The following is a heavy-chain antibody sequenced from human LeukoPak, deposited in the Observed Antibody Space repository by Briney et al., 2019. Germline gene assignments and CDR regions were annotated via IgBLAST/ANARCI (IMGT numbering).Heavy chain of an antibody. CDR2: NSSSSSYI. Sequence: GGSLRLSCAASGFTFSSYSMNWVRQAPGKGLEWVSSNSSSSSYIYYADSVKGRFTISRDNAKNSLYLQMNSLRAEDTAVYYCARDGLNTAMVLYWGQGTLVTVSS. CDR1: GFTFSSYS. J-gene: IGHJ4*02. D-gene: IGHD5-18*01. V-gene: IGHV3-21*01. CDR3: ARDGLNTAMVLY.